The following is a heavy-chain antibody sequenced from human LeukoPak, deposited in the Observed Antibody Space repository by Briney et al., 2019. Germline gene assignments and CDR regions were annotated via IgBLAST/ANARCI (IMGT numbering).Heavy chain of an antibody. Sequence: SETLSLTCTLSGGSISSYYWSWIRQPAGKGLQWIGRIYTSGSTNYNPSLKSRVTMSVDTSKNQFPLKLSSVTAADTAVYYCARDPYSGSYFGIRAFDIWGQGTMVTVSS. D-gene: IGHD1-26*01. V-gene: IGHV4-4*07. CDR3: ARDPYSGSYFGIRAFDI. J-gene: IGHJ3*02. CDR1: GGSISSYY. CDR2: IYTSGST.